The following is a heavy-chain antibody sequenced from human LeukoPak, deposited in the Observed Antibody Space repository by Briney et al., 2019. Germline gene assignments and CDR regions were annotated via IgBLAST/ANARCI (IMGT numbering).Heavy chain of an antibody. Sequence: ASVKVSCKVSGYTLTELSMHWVRQAPGKGLGWMGGFDPEDGETIYAQKFQGRVTMTEDTSTDTAYMELSSLRSEDTAVYYCATLTTVTTPFDYWGQGTLVTVSS. CDR3: ATLTTVTTPFDY. D-gene: IGHD4-17*01. V-gene: IGHV1-24*01. CDR2: FDPEDGET. CDR1: GYTLTELS. J-gene: IGHJ4*02.